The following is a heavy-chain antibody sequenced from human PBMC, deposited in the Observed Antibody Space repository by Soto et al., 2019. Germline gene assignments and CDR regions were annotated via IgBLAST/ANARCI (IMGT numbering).Heavy chain of an antibody. V-gene: IGHV3-72*01. CDR2: SRNKANSYST. CDR1: GFTFSDHY. J-gene: IGHJ4*02. D-gene: IGHD1-26*01. Sequence: EVQLVESGGGLVQPGGSLRLSCAAYGFTFSDHYMDWVRQAPGKGLEWVGRSRNKANSYSTEYAASVKGRFTISRDESKNLLYLQINSPKTEDTAVYYCARFSGSYTRGLDYWGQGTLVTVSS. CDR3: ARFSGSYTRGLDY.